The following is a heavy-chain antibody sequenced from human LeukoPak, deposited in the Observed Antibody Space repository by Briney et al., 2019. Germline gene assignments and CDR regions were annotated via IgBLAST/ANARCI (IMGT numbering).Heavy chain of an antibody. CDR2: FDPEDGET. D-gene: IGHD5-24*01. V-gene: IGHV1-24*01. CDR3: ATDLQGWLQLNY. Sequence: ASVKVSCKVSGYTLTELSMHWARQAPGKGLEWMGGFDPEDGETIYAQKFQGRVTMTEDTSTDTAYMELSSLRSEDTAVYYCATDLQGWLQLNYWGQGTLVTVSS. J-gene: IGHJ4*02. CDR1: GYTLTELS.